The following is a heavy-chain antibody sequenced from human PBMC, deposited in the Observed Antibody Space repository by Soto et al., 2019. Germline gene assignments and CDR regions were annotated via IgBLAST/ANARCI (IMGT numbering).Heavy chain of an antibody. CDR2: MSSDGSKI. V-gene: IGHV3-30*18. J-gene: IGHJ4*02. Sequence: QVQLVESGGGTVQPGESLRLSCVASGFDFTYYAMHWVRQAPGKGLESVAVMSSDGSKIHHTDTVKGRFTISRDNSKNTQYLELNSLRKEATAVYFCAKGEGVSGTLGVFDYWGQGTLVSVSS. D-gene: IGHD3-3*01. CDR3: AKGEGVSGTLGVFDY. CDR1: GFDFTYYA.